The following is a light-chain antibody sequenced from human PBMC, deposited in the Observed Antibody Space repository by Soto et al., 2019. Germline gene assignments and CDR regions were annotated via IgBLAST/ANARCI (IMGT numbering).Light chain of an antibody. CDR2: GAS. Sequence: EIVLTQSPATLSVSPGERATLSCRASQSVSSNLAWYQQKLGQAPRLLIYGASSRATGIPDRFSGSGSGTDFTLTISRLEPEDFAVYYCQQYGSSPTFGQGTKVDIK. V-gene: IGKV3-20*01. CDR3: QQYGSSPT. J-gene: IGKJ1*01. CDR1: QSVSSN.